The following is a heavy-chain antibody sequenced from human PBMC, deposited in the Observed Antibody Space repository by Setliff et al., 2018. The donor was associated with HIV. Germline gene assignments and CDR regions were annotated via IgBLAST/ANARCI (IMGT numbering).Heavy chain of an antibody. J-gene: IGHJ4*02. V-gene: IGHV4-59*01. Sequence: SETLSLTCSVSGVSISSYYCSWIRHSPGKGMEWIGIIFPGGATNYNPSLTSRVTISVDTSKNHLFLKLTSVTTADTAVYFCAKSSPSIGYITDCWGQGAPVTVS. CDR2: IFPGGAT. D-gene: IGHD5-12*01. CDR3: AKSSPSIGYITDC. CDR1: GVSISSYY.